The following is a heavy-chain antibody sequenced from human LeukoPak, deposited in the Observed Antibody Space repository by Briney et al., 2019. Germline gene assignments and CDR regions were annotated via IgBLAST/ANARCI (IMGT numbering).Heavy chain of an antibody. CDR2: IYYSGST. CDR3: ARDYGEMGLYDSSGYLHAFDX. D-gene: IGHD3-22*01. J-gene: IGHJ3*02. V-gene: IGHV4-30-4*01. CDR1: GGSISSGDYY. Sequence: PSETLSLTCTVSGGSISSGDYYWSWIRQPPGKGLEWIGYIYYSGSTYYNPSLKSRVTISVDTSKNQFSLKLSSVTAADTAVYYCARDYGEMGLYDSSGYLHAFDXXXXGXXXXVXS.